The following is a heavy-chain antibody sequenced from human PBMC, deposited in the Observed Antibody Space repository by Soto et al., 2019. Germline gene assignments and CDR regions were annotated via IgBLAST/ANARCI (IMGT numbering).Heavy chain of an antibody. Sequence: GGSLRLSCAASGFTFSSYGMHRVRQAPGKGLEWVAVIWYDGSNKYYADSVKGRFTISINNSKNTLYLQMNSLRAEETAVYYCAGGPPHDYGDSYMDVWGKGTTVTVSS. D-gene: IGHD4-17*01. V-gene: IGHV3-33*01. J-gene: IGHJ6*03. CDR2: IWYDGSNK. CDR1: GFTFSSYG. CDR3: AGGPPHDYGDSYMDV.